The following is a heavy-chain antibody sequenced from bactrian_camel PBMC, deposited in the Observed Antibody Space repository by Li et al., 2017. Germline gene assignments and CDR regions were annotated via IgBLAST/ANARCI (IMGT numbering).Heavy chain of an antibody. D-gene: IGHD3*01. CDR2: IVSDGRT. CDR1: GYTFSTYD. Sequence: HVQLVESGGGSVQAGGSLRLSCAAPGYTFSTYDMAWFRQASGKEREGVAAIVSDGRTTYADSVKGRFTISKDNARNTLYLQMNNLKPEDTAEYYCAADQSGSWPPQPRWYHRWGQGTQVTVS. V-gene: IGHV3S53*01. J-gene: IGHJ4*01. CDR3: AADQSGSWPPQPRWYHR.